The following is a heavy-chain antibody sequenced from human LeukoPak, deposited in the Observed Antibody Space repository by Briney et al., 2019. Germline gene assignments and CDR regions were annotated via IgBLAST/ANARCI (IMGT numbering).Heavy chain of an antibody. CDR3: ARVGWFGEFSEDPFDY. V-gene: IGHV3-48*03. Sequence: GGSLRLSCAASGFTFSSYEMNWVRQAPGKGLEWVSYISSSSSTIYYADSVKGRFTISRDNAKNSLYLQMNSLRAEDTAVYYCARVGWFGEFSEDPFDYWGQGTLVTVSS. D-gene: IGHD3-10*01. CDR1: GFTFSSYE. CDR2: ISSSSSTI. J-gene: IGHJ4*02.